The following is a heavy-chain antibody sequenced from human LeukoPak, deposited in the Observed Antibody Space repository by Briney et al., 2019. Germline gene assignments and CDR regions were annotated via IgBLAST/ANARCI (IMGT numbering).Heavy chain of an antibody. V-gene: IGHV1-69*05. D-gene: IGHD3-16*01. CDR1: GGTFSSYA. CDR2: IIPIFGTA. Sequence: GASVKVSCRASGGTFSSYAISWVRQAPGQGLEWMGGIIPIFGTANYAQKFQGRVTITTDESTSTAYMELSSLRSEDTAVYYCARGPNVGAFDIWGQGTMVTVSS. J-gene: IGHJ3*02. CDR3: ARGPNVGAFDI.